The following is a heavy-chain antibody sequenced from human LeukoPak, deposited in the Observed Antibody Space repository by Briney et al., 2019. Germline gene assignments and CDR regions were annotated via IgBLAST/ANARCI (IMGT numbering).Heavy chain of an antibody. V-gene: IGHV1-3*01. J-gene: IGHJ4*02. CDR3: AKVPHSWGLFDS. Sequence: ASVKVSCKASGYTFTSYAMHWVRQAPGQRLEWMGWINAGNGNTKYSQKFQGRVTITRDTSASTAYMELSSLRSEDTAVYYCAKVPHSWGLFDSWGQGTLVTVSS. D-gene: IGHD3-16*01. CDR1: GYTFTSYA. CDR2: INAGNGNT.